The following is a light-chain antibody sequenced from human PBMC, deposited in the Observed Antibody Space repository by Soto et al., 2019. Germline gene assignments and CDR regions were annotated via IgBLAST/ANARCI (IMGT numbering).Light chain of an antibody. CDR2: AAS. CDR3: QHYYNWPQYT. V-gene: IGKV3-15*01. CDR1: QNIDNK. J-gene: IGKJ2*01. Sequence: EIVLTQSPVTLSVSPGERATLSCRTNQNIDNKLAWYQQKPGQTPRLLFFAASTRATDIPARFSGSGSGTEFTLTISSLQSDDFAVYYCQHYYNWPQYTFGQGTKLEIE.